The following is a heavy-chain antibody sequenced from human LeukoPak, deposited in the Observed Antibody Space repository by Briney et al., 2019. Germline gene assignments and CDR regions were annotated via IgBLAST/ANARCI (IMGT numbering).Heavy chain of an antibody. CDR2: IYSSGNT. Sequence: SETLSLTCTVSGGSISTSYWSWIRQPPGKGLEWIAYIYSSGNTNYNPSLKGRVTISVDMSKNQFSLKLNSVTAADTAVYYCARHPYSDGFDIWGQGTLVTVSS. J-gene: IGHJ3*02. CDR3: ARHPYSDGFDI. V-gene: IGHV4-59*08. CDR1: GGSISTSY. D-gene: IGHD1-1*01.